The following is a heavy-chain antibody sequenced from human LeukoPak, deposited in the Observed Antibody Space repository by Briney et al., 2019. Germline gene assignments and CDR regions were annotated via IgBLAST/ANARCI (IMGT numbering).Heavy chain of an antibody. V-gene: IGHV3-7*01. D-gene: IGHD2-2*01. CDR3: ARDDCSSISCYGS. CDR2: IKQDGSEK. J-gene: IGHJ4*02. Sequence: GGSLRLSCAASGFTFSSYWMSWVRQAPGKGLEWVANIKQDGSEKYYVDSVKGRFTISRDNAKNSLYPQMNSLRAEDTAVYYCARDDCSSISCYGSWGQGTLVTVSS. CDR1: GFTFSSYW.